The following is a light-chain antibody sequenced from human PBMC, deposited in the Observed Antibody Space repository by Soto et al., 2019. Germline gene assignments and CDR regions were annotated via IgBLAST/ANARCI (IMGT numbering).Light chain of an antibody. CDR3: GADHGSGSNFVVV. CDR1: SGYNNYK. J-gene: IGLJ2*01. V-gene: IGLV9-49*01. CDR2: VGTGVIVG. Sequence: QLVLTQPPSASASLVASVTLTCTLSSGYNNYKVNWYQQRPGKGTRFVMRVGTGVIVGSKGDGIPDRFSVLGSGLNRYLTIKDIQGEDESDYHCGADHGSGSNFVVVFGGGTKVTVL.